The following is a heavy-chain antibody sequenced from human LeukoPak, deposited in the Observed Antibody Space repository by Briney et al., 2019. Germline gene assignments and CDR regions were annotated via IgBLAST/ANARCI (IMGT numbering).Heavy chain of an antibody. CDR2: INPSGGST. CDR3: ARGWRGCSSTSCYLFKVHY. D-gene: IGHD2-2*01. J-gene: IGHJ4*02. Sequence: GASVKVSCKASGYTFTSYYMHWVRQAPGQGLEWMGTINPSGGSTSYAQKFQGRVTITRDTSASTVYMELSSLRSEDTAVYYCARGWRGCSSTSCYLFKVHYWGQGTLVTVSS. CDR1: GYTFTSYY. V-gene: IGHV1-46*01.